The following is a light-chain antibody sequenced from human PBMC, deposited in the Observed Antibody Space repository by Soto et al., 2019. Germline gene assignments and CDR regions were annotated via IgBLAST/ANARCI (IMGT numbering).Light chain of an antibody. J-gene: IGLJ1*01. CDR1: SSDVGGYNY. Sequence: QSALTQPASMSGSPGQSMTISCAGTSSDVGGYNYVSWYQQHPGKAPKLMIYDVSNRPSGVSNRFSGSKSGNTASLTISGLQAEDEADYYCSSYPSSSTRVFGTGNKVTVL. V-gene: IGLV2-14*01. CDR2: DVS. CDR3: SSYPSSSTRV.